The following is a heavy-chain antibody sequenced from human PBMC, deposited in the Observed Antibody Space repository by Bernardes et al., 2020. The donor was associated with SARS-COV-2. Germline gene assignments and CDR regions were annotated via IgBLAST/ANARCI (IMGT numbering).Heavy chain of an antibody. J-gene: IGHJ3*02. V-gene: IGHV3-9*01. D-gene: IGHD2-21*02. CDR1: GFTFGDYA. CDR3: AKGRYDVVVTAIGQFAVDI. Sequence: GGSLLLSCAASGFTFGDYAMHWVRQAPGTGLEWVSGISWNSGSIGYADSVKGRFTISRDNAKNSLYLQMNSLRAEDTALYYCAKGRYDVVVTAIGQFAVDIWGQGTMVTVSS. CDR2: ISWNSGSI.